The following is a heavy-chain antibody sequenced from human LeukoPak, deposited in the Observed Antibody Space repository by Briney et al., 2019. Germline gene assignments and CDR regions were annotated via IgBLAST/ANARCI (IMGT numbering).Heavy chain of an antibody. CDR3: ARAFGYTSAWFGY. CDR2: IDYSGTT. D-gene: IGHD6-19*01. V-gene: IGHV4-31*03. J-gene: IGHJ4*02. CDR1: GGSINSGSYY. Sequence: SETLSLTCTVSGGSINSGSYYWSWIRQHPGKGLEWIGYIDYSGTTYYNPSLKSRVTILVDTSKDQFSLKLSSVTAADTAVYYCARAFGYTSAWFGYWGQGTLVTVSS.